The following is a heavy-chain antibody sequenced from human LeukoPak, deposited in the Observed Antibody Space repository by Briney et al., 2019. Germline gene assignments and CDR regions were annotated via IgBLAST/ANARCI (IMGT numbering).Heavy chain of an antibody. CDR3: ARLKGNSIVATDY. J-gene: IGHJ4*02. CDR1: GGSISSYY. V-gene: IGHV4-59*08. D-gene: IGHD5-12*01. CDR2: IYYSGST. Sequence: KPSETRSLTCTASGGSISSYYWSWIQQPPGKRLEWIGYIYYSGSTNYNPSLKSRVTISVDTSKNQFSLKLSSVTAADTAVYYCARLKGNSIVATDYWGQGTLVTVSS.